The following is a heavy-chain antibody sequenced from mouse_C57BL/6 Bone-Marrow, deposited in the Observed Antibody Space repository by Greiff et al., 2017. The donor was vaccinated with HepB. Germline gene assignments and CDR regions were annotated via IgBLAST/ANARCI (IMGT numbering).Heavy chain of an antibody. J-gene: IGHJ4*01. V-gene: IGHV1-26*01. CDR3: ARAVNCYAMDY. Sequence: VQLQQSGPELVKPGASVKISCKASGYTFTDYYMNWVKQSHGKSLEWIGDINPNNGGTSYNQKFKGKATLTVDKSSSTAYMELRSLTSEDSAVYYCARAVNCYAMDYWGQGTSVTVSS. CDR1: GYTFTDYY. D-gene: IGHD4-1*01. CDR2: INPNNGGT.